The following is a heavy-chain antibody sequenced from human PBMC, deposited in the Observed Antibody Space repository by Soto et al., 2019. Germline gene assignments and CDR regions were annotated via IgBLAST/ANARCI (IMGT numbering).Heavy chain of an antibody. CDR2: INTYNGNT. J-gene: IGHJ4*02. V-gene: IGHV1-18*01. D-gene: IGHD3-3*01. Sequence: ASVKVSCKASGYTFTSYGISWVRQAPGQGLEWMGWINTYNGNTNYAQKLQGRVTMTTDTSTSTAYMELRSLRSDDTAVYYCARDERVDYDFWSGYYTYYFDYWGQGTLVTVSS. CDR1: GYTFTSYG. CDR3: ARDERVDYDFWSGYYTYYFDY.